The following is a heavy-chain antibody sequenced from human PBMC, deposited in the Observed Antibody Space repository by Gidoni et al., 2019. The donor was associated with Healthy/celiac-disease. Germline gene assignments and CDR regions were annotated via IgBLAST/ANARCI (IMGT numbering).Heavy chain of an antibody. J-gene: IGHJ6*03. CDR1: GYTFTSYD. D-gene: IGHD1-26*01. V-gene: IGHV1-8*01. CDR2: MNPNSGNT. Sequence: QVQLVQSGAEVKKPGASVKVSCKASGYTFTSYDIHGVRQATGQGLEWMGWMNPNSGNTGYEQKFQGRVTMTRNTSISTAYMELSSLRSEDTAVYYCARARRELLIDGDYYYMDVWGKGTTVTVSS. CDR3: ARARRELLIDGDYYYMDV.